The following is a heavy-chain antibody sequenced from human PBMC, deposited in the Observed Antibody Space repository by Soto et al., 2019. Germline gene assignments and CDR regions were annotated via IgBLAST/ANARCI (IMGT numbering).Heavy chain of an antibody. CDR2: IYHSGST. CDR3: ASPYYYDSSGYSY. Sequence: SETLSLTCAVSGYSISSGYYWGWIRQPPGKGLEWIGSIYHSGSTYYNPSLKSRVTISVDTSKNQFSLKLSSVTAADTAVYYCASPYYYDSSGYSYWGQGTLVTVSS. J-gene: IGHJ4*02. D-gene: IGHD3-22*01. V-gene: IGHV4-38-2*01. CDR1: GYSISSGYY.